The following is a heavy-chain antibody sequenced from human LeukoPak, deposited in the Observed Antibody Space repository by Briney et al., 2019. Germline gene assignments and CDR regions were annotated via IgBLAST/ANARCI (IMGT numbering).Heavy chain of an antibody. CDR2: INPSGGST. J-gene: IGHJ6*03. CDR3: ATIAVAGESYYYMDV. CDR1: GYTFTSYY. D-gene: IGHD6-19*01. V-gene: IGHV1-46*01. Sequence: ASVKVSCKASGYTFTSYYMHWVRQAPGQGLEWMGIINPSGGSTSYAQKFQGRVTMTRDMSTSTVYMELSSLRSEDTAVYCCATIAVAGESYYYMDVWGKGTTVTVSS.